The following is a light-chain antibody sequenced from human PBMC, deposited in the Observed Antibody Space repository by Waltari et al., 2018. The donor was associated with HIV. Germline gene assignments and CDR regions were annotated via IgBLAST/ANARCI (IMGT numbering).Light chain of an antibody. Sequence: LSPGERATLSCRASQSVAGNYIAWYHQVPGQAPRLLISGASRRATGIPARFSGSGSGTDFTLTISGLEPEDFGVYYCQQYTTSPYTFGQGTNLEI. J-gene: IGKJ2*01. CDR1: QSVAGNY. V-gene: IGKV3-20*01. CDR2: GAS. CDR3: QQYTTSPYT.